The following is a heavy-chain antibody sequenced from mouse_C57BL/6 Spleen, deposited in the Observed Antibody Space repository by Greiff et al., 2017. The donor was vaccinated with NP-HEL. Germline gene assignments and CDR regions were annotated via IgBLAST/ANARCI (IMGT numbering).Heavy chain of an antibody. D-gene: IGHD1-1*01. CDR3: ARGITTVVGAMDY. Sequence: VQLQQPGTELVKPGASVKLSCKASGYTFTSYWMHWVKQRPGHGLEWIGNINPSNGGTNYNEKFKSKATLTVDKSSSTAYMQLSSLTSEDSAVYYCARGITTVVGAMDYWGQGTSVTVSS. J-gene: IGHJ4*01. CDR2: INPSNGGT. V-gene: IGHV1-53*01. CDR1: GYTFTSYW.